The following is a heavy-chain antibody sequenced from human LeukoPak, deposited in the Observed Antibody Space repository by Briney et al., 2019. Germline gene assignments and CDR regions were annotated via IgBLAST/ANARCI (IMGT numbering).Heavy chain of an antibody. J-gene: IGHJ5*02. CDR2: ISYDGSNK. Sequence: GGSLRLSCAASGFTFSSYGMHWVRQAPGKGLEWVAVISYDGSNKYYADSVKGRFTISRDNSKNTLYLQMNSLRAEDTAVYYCAKDLSSGWTNWFDPWGQGTLVTVSS. D-gene: IGHD6-19*01. V-gene: IGHV3-30*18. CDR1: GFTFSSYG. CDR3: AKDLSSGWTNWFDP.